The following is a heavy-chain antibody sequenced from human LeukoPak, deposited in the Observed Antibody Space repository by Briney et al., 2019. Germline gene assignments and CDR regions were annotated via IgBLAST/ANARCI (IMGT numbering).Heavy chain of an antibody. CDR3: ARHDYGGNSAWFDP. Sequence: SETLSLTCTVSGGSIGGFFFSWVRHPPGKGLEWIGYIFYSGSTYYNPSLMSRVTISVDMSTNQFSLKLTSVTAADTVVYYCARHDYGGNSAWFDPWGQGTLVTVSS. CDR2: IFYSGST. D-gene: IGHD4-23*01. CDR1: GGSIGGFF. V-gene: IGHV4-59*01. J-gene: IGHJ5*02.